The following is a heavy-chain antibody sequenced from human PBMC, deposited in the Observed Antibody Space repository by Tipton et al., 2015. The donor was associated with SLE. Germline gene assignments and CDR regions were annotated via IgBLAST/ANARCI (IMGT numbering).Heavy chain of an antibody. J-gene: IGHJ4*02. V-gene: IGHV4-4*07. CDR2: IYTSGST. CDR3: ASGAPSGVDY. CDR1: GGSISSYY. Sequence: TLSLTCTVSGGSISSYYWSWVQQPAGKGLEWIGRIYTSGSTNYNPSLKSRVTMSVDTSKNQFSLKLSSVTAADTAVYYCASGAPSGVDYWGQGTLVTVSS. D-gene: IGHD6-25*01.